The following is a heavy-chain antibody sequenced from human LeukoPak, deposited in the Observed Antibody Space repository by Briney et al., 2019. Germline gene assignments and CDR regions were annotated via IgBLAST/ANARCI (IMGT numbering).Heavy chain of an antibody. CDR3: ARGLGPPLSRYFDWLLGNYYYYYMDV. CDR2: MNPNSGNT. D-gene: IGHD3-9*01. V-gene: IGHV1-8*03. Sequence: GASVKVSCKASGYTFTSYDINWVRQATGQGLEWMGWMNPNSGNTGYAQKFQGRVTITRNTSISTAYMELSSLRSEDTAVYYCARGLGPPLSRYFDWLLGNYYYYYMDVWGKGTTVTVSS. J-gene: IGHJ6*03. CDR1: GYTFTSYD.